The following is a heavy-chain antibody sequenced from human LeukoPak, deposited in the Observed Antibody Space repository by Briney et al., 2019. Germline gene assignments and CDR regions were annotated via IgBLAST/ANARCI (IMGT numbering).Heavy chain of an antibody. CDR3: ARDRGRGIATADYYFDY. J-gene: IGHJ4*02. CDR1: GGTFSRYA. Sequence: ASVKVSCKASGGTFSRYAISWVRQAPGQGLEWMGWISSHNVKTIYAQRLQGRVTMTTDTSTTTAYMELRSLRSDDTAVYYCARDRGRGIATADYYFDYWGQGTLVTVSS. V-gene: IGHV1-18*01. D-gene: IGHD6-13*01. CDR2: ISSHNVKT.